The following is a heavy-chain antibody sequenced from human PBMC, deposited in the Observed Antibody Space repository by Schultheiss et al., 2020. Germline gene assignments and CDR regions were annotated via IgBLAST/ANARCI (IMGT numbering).Heavy chain of an antibody. Sequence: ASVKVSCKASGYTFTAYYMHWVRQAPGQGLEWMGRIDPGNGATNYAQKFQGRVTMTSDTSIITVYMELSRLRSDDTAVYYCARGDGPANYYYYGMDLWGQGTTVTGSS. D-gene: IGHD5-24*01. V-gene: IGHV1-2*06. CDR1: GYTFTAYY. J-gene: IGHJ6*02. CDR3: ARGDGPANYYYYGMDL. CDR2: IDPGNGAT.